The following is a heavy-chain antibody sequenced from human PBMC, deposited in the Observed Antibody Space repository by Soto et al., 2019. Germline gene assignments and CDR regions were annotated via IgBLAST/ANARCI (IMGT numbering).Heavy chain of an antibody. CDR1: GGSISSYY. CDR2: IYYSGST. J-gene: IGHJ5*02. CDR3: ARYIAVAGITTSWFDP. D-gene: IGHD6-19*01. V-gene: IGHV4-59*01. Sequence: QVQLQESGPGLVKPSETLSLTCTVSGGSISSYYWSWIRQPPGKGLEWIGYIYYSGSTNYNPSLESRVTISVDSSKNQFSLKLSSVTAAHPAVYYCARYIAVAGITTSWFDPWGQGTLVTVSS.